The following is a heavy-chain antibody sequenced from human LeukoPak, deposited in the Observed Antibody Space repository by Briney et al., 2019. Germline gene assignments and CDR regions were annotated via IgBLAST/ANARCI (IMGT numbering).Heavy chain of an antibody. V-gene: IGHV3-74*01. CDR2: INSDGSST. Sequence: QPGGSLRLSCAASGFTFSSYAMSWVRQAPGKGLVWVSRINSDGSSTIYADSVKGRFTISRDNAKNTLYLQMNSLRAEDTAVYYCSTQRGGSPGDYWGQGALVTVSS. CDR3: STQRGGSPGDY. D-gene: IGHD6-25*01. J-gene: IGHJ4*02. CDR1: GFTFSSYA.